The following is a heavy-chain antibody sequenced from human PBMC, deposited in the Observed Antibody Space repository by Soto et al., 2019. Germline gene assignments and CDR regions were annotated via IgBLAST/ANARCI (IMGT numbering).Heavy chain of an antibody. J-gene: IGHJ4*02. CDR3: ARGEVRGLIATGLGY. CDR2: IYHRGNT. D-gene: IGHD3-10*01. Sequence: SETLSLTGSASGYSISSGFYWDWIRQPPGKGLEWIGSIYHRGNTYYNPSHNGRITISLDTSKNQFSLRLTSVTAADTAVYYCARGEVRGLIATGLGYWGQGALVTVSS. V-gene: IGHV4-38-2*02. CDR1: GYSISSGFY.